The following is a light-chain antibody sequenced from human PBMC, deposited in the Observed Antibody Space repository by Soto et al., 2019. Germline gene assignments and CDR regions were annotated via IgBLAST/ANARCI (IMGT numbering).Light chain of an antibody. CDR3: QQYGSSHTWT. J-gene: IGKJ1*01. CDR2: GAS. CDR1: QSVSSN. V-gene: IGKV3-20*01. Sequence: EIVMTQSPATLSVSLGERATLSCRASQSVSSNLAWYQLKPGQAPRLLIYGASSRATGIPDRFSGSGSGTDFTLTISRLEPEDFAVYYCQQYGSSHTWTFGQGTKVDI.